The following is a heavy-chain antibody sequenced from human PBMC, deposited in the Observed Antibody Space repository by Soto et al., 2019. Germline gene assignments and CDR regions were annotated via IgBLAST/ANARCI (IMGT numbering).Heavy chain of an antibody. J-gene: IGHJ6*02. D-gene: IGHD6-13*01. V-gene: IGHV4-59*01. CDR3: ARSPRRIAAAGKKYYYYYYGMDV. CDR1: GGSISSYY. CDR2: IYYSGST. Sequence: QVQLQESGPGLVKPSETLSLTCTVSGGSISSYYWSWIRQPPGKGLEWIGYIYYSGSTNYNPSLKSRVNISVDTSKNQFSLKLSSVTAADTAVYYCARSPRRIAAAGKKYYYYYYGMDVWGQGTTVTVSS.